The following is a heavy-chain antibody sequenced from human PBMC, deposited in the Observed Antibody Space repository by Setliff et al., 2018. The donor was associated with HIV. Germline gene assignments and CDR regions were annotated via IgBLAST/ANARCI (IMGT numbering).Heavy chain of an antibody. V-gene: IGHV4-38-2*01. CDR3: ARRPAVAVAGGYGMDV. D-gene: IGHD6-19*01. CDR2: IYHSGST. CDR1: GYSISSAYY. J-gene: IGHJ6*02. Sequence: SETLSLTCAVSGYSISSAYYWGWIRHPPGKGLEWIGSIYHSGSTYYNPSLKSRVTISVDTSKNQFSLKLSSVTASDAAVYYCARRPAVAVAGGYGMDVWGQGTTVTVSS.